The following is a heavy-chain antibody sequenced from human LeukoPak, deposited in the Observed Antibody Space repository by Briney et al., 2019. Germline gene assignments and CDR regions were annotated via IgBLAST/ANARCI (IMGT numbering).Heavy chain of an antibody. D-gene: IGHD4-23*01. CDR3: AREDYGGALAFGY. CDR1: GFSFSDHY. Sequence: RGSLTVSRAASGFSFSDHYVNWVGQAPGKGLEWVGRTGSKAYSYTTEYAASVKGRFTISRDDSKNSLYLQMNSLKTEDTAVYYYAREDYGGALAFGYWGQKGQGSLSS. V-gene: IGHV3-72*01. J-gene: IGHJ4*02. CDR2: TGSKAYSYTT.